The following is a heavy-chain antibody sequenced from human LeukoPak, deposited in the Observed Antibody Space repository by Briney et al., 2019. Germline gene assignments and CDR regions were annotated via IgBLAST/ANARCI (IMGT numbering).Heavy chain of an antibody. CDR1: GYTLTELS. CDR2: FDPEDGET. J-gene: IGHJ5*02. Sequence: ASVKVSCKVPGYTLTELSMHWVRQAPGKGLEWMGGFDPEDGETIYAQKFQGRVTMTEDTSTDTAYMELSSLRSEDTAVYYCATKPSYYYDSSGYSPWGQGTLVTVSS. D-gene: IGHD3-22*01. CDR3: ATKPSYYYDSSGYSP. V-gene: IGHV1-24*01.